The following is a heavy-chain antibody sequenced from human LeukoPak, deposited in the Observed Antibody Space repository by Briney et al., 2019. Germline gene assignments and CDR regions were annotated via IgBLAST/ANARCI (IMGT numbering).Heavy chain of an antibody. CDR3: ARDGDNCSGGSCYLS. CDR2: INHSGST. CDR1: GGSFSGYY. Sequence: SETLSLTCAVYGGSFSGYYWSWIRQPPGKGLEWIGEINHSGSTNYNPSLKSRVNISVDTSKNQFSLKLSSVTAADTAVYYCARDGDNCSGGSCYLSWGQGTLVTVSS. V-gene: IGHV4-34*01. J-gene: IGHJ4*02. D-gene: IGHD2-15*01.